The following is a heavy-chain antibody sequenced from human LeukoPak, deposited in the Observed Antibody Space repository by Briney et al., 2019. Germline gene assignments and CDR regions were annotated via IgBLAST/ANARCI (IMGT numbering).Heavy chain of an antibody. Sequence: ASVKISCKASGYTFTGYYMHWVRQAPGQGLEWMGWINPNSGGTNYAQKFQGRVTMTRDTSISTAYMELSSLRSEDMAVYYCAREGLELRSSWFDPWGQGTLVTVSS. V-gene: IGHV1-2*02. CDR3: AREGLELRSSWFDP. CDR1: GYTFTGYY. CDR2: INPNSGGT. J-gene: IGHJ5*02. D-gene: IGHD1-7*01.